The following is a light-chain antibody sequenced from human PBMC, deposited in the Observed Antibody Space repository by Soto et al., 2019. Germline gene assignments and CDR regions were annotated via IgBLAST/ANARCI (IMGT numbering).Light chain of an antibody. J-gene: IGLJ1*01. CDR2: EVS. V-gene: IGLV2-14*01. Sequence: QSVLTQPASVFGSPGQSITISCTGTSSDVGGYNYVSWYQQHPGKAPKLIIYEVSNRPSGVSNRFSGSKSGNTASLTISGLQAEDESDYYCSSYTSSSSYVFGTGTKLTVL. CDR1: SSDVGGYNY. CDR3: SSYTSSSSYV.